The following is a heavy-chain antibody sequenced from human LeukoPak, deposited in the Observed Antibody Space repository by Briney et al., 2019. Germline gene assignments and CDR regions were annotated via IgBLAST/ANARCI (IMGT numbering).Heavy chain of an antibody. CDR3: ARVQWLAPFDY. CDR1: GGSFSGYY. Sequence: SETLSLTCAVYGGSFSGYYWSWIRQPPGKGLEWIGEINHSGSTNYNPSLKSRLTISVDTSKNQFSLKLSSVTAADTAVYYCARVQWLAPFDYWGRGTLFTVS. CDR2: INHSGST. V-gene: IGHV4-34*01. D-gene: IGHD6-19*01. J-gene: IGHJ4*02.